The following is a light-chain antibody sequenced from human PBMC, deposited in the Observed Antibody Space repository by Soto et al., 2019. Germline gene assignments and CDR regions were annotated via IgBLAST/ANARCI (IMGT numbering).Light chain of an antibody. V-gene: IGLV2-8*01. CDR3: ISYAGSNLLYV. Sequence: HSVLPQPPSASGSPGQSVTISCTGTSSDVGGYNYVSWYQQHPGKAPKLMIYEVSKRPSGVPDRFSGSKSGNTASLTVSGLQAEDEADYYCISYAGSNLLYVFGTGTKVTVL. J-gene: IGLJ1*01. CDR2: EVS. CDR1: SSDVGGYNY.